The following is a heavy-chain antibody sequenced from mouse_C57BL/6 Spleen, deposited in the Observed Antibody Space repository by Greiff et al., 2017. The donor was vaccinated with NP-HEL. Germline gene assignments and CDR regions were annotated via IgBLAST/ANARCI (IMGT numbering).Heavy chain of an antibody. Sequence: QVQLQQPGAELVKPGASVKLSCKASGYTFTSYWMQWVKQRPGQGLEWIGEIDPSDSYTNYNQKFKGKATVTVDTSSSTAYMQLSSLTSVDSAVYYCAEEGTGTRFAYWGQGTLVTVAA. CDR3: AEEGTGTRFAY. D-gene: IGHD4-1*01. J-gene: IGHJ3*01. V-gene: IGHV1-50*01. CDR2: IDPSDSYT. CDR1: GYTFTSYW.